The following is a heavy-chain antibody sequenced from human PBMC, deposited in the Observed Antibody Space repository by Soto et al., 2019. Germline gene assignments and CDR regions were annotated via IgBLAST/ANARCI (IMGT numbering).Heavy chain of an antibody. CDR3: AKGHGTVTTCWSWEY. D-gene: IGHD4-17*01. V-gene: IGHV3-23*01. CDR2: ITGRDGNT. Sequence: EEQLLESAGGLVQPGGSLRLCCVASGFTFSNYAMSWVRQAPGKGLEWVSAITGRDGNTYYADSMKGRFTISRDNSEQMLFLQTTSLRAGDTAVYHCAKGHGTVTTCWSWEYWGLGTLVTVSS. J-gene: IGHJ4*02. CDR1: GFTFSNYA.